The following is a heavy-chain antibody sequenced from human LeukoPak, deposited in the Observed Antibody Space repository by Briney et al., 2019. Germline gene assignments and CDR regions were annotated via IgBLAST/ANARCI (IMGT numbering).Heavy chain of an antibody. Sequence: ASVKVSRKASGYTFTSYDINWVRQATGQGLEWMGWMNPNSGNTGYAQKFQGRVTMTRNTSISTAYMELSSLRSEDTAVYYCARLPYYHDSSGYYTGAFDIWGQGTMVTVSS. J-gene: IGHJ3*02. CDR2: MNPNSGNT. CDR3: ARLPYYHDSSGYYTGAFDI. CDR1: GYTFTSYD. D-gene: IGHD3-22*01. V-gene: IGHV1-8*01.